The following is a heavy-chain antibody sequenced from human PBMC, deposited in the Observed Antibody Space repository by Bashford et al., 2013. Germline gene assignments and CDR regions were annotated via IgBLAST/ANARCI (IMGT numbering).Heavy chain of an antibody. Sequence: SETLSLTCTVSRFSITASHLWVWIRQPPGKGLEWIGRVSSGGTTDYNPYLRSRVTISRDTSKNQFSLKVNSVTAADTAFYYCARAEVRDSSGNSNWFDTW. CDR2: VSSGGTT. D-gene: IGHD3-22*01. CDR1: RFSITASHL. J-gene: IGHJ5*01. CDR3: ARAEVRDSSGNSNWFDT. V-gene: IGHV4-38-2*02.